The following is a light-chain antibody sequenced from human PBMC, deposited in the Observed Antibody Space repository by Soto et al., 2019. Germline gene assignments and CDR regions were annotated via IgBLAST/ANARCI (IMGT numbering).Light chain of an antibody. J-gene: IGLJ1*01. CDR3: SSYTSTRTLDV. CDR1: SSGIGGYNY. Sequence: HSVLTQPASVSGSPGQWVTISCTGTSSGIGGYNYVSWYQQYPGKAPKVIISEVSSRPSGVSDRFSVSKSGNTASLTISGLQAEDEADYFCSSYTSTRTLDVFGTGTKAAAL. CDR2: EVS. V-gene: IGLV2-14*01.